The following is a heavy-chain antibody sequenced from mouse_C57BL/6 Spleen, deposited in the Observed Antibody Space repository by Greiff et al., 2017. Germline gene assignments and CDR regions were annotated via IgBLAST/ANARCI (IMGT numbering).Heavy chain of an antibody. CDR1: GYTFTSYW. V-gene: IGHV1-55*01. CDR2: IYPGSGST. CDR3: ASGAYDGYYDGAMDC. Sequence: QVQLQQPGAELVKPGASVKMSCKASGYTFTSYWITWVKQRPGQGLEWIGDIYPGSGSTNYNEKFKSKATLTVDTSSSTAYMQLSSLTSEDSAVSYCASGAYDGYYDGAMDCWGQGPSVTVAS. D-gene: IGHD2-3*01. J-gene: IGHJ4*01.